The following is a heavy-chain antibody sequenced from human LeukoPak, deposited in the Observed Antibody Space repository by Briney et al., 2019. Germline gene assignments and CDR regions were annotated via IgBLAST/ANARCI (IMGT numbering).Heavy chain of an antibody. CDR1: GRSFSGYY. CDR2: INHSGST. Sequence: SETLSLTCAVYGRSFSGYYWSWIRQPPGKGLEWIGEINHSGSTNYNPSLKSRVTISVDTSKNQFSLKLSSVTAADTAVYYCARTRYYLFAFDIWGQGTMVTVSS. CDR3: ARTRYYLFAFDI. J-gene: IGHJ3*02. D-gene: IGHD1-26*01. V-gene: IGHV4-34*01.